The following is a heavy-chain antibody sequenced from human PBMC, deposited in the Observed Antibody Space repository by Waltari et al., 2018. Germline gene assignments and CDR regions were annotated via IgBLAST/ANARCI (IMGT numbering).Heavy chain of an antibody. CDR3: AREGGGRAAAGTVPFDY. D-gene: IGHD6-13*01. CDR2: IYTSGSP. V-gene: IGHV4-4*07. J-gene: IGHJ4*02. Sequence: QVQLQESGPGLVKPSETLSLTCTVSGGSISSYYWSCIRQPAGKGLEWIGRIYTSGSPNKNTYLKSRVTMSVETSKNQFSLKLSSGTAADTAVYYCAREGGGRAAAGTVPFDYWGQGTLVTVSS. CDR1: GGSISSYY.